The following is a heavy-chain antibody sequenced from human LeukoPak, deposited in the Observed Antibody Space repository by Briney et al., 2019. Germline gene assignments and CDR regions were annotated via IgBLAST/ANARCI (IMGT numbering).Heavy chain of an antibody. CDR3: VSGNNCNY. Sequence: GGSLRLSCAASGFTISSYNMNWVRQAPGKGLECVSYISSSSSTIYYADSVKGRFTISRDNAKNSLYLQMKSLRAEDTAVYYWVSGNNCNYWGQGTLVTVSS. CDR1: GFTISSYN. J-gene: IGHJ4*02. V-gene: IGHV3-48*01. CDR2: ISSSSSTI. D-gene: IGHD1-20*01.